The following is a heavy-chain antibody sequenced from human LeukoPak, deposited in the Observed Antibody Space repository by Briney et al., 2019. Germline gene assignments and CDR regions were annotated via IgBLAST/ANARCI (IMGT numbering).Heavy chain of an antibody. J-gene: IGHJ4*02. V-gene: IGHV1-2*02. CDR1: GYTLTELA. CDR2: INPNSGGT. D-gene: IGHD3-10*01. CDR3: ARSFMGSGSYFDY. Sequence: ASVKVSCKVSGYTLTELALHWVRQTPGKGLEWMGWINPNSGGTNYAQKFQGRVTMTRDTSISTAYMELSRLRSDDTAVYYCARSFMGSGSYFDYWGQGTLVTVSS.